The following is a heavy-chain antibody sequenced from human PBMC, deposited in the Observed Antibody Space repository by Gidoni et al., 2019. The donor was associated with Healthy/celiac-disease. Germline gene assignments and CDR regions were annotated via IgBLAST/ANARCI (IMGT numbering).Heavy chain of an antibody. CDR3: ARHGEYSSGTNY. Sequence: EVQLVQAGAEVKKPGASLRISCKGSGYSFTSYWISWVRQMPGKGLEWMGRIDPSDSYTNYSPSFQCHVTISADNSISTAYLQWSSLKASDTAMYYCARHGEYSSGTNYWGQGTLVTVSS. D-gene: IGHD6-19*01. CDR1: GYSFTSYW. J-gene: IGHJ4*02. V-gene: IGHV5-10-1*03. CDR2: IDPSDSYT.